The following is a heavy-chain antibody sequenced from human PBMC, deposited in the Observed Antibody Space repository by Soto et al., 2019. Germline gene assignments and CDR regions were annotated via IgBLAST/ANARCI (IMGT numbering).Heavy chain of an antibody. D-gene: IGHD3-22*01. CDR1: GGTFSSYA. V-gene: IGHV1-69*06. CDR3: ASSKVVVITVFDY. Sequence: GASVKVSCKVSGGTFSSYAISWVRQAPGQGLEWMGGIIPIFGTANYAQKFQGRVTITADKSTSTAYMELSSLRSEDTAVYYCASSKVVVITVFDYWGQGTLVTVSS. CDR2: IIPIFGTA. J-gene: IGHJ4*02.